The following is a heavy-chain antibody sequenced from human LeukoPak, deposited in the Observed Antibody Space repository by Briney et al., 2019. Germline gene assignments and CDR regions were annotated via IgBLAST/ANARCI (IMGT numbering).Heavy chain of an antibody. CDR3: AGDPYSSGWYPKGNYFDY. V-gene: IGHV3-33*01. CDR2: IWYDGSNK. J-gene: IGHJ4*02. D-gene: IGHD6-19*01. Sequence: GGSLRLSCAASGFTFSSYGMHWVRQAPGKGLEWVAVIWYDGSNKYYADSVKGRFTISRDNSKNTLYLQMNSLRAEDTAVYYCAGDPYSSGWYPKGNYFDYWGQGTLVTVSS. CDR1: GFTFSSYG.